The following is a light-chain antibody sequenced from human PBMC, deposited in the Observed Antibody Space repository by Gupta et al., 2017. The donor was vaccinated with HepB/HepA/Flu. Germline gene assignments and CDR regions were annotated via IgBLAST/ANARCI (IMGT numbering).Light chain of an antibody. Sequence: QSPSTLSASVGDRVTITCRASQSISSWLAWYQQKPGTAPKLLIYKASSLESGVPSRFSGSGSGTEFTLTISSLQPDDFATYYCQQYNSYWLTFGGGTKVEIK. CDR2: KAS. V-gene: IGKV1-5*03. J-gene: IGKJ4*01. CDR3: QQYNSYWLT. CDR1: QSISSW.